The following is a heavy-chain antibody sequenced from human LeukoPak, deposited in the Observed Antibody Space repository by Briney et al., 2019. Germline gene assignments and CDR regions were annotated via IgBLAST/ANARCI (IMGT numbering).Heavy chain of an antibody. J-gene: IGHJ5*02. D-gene: IGHD2-2*02. CDR2: IIPIFGTA. Sequence: SVKVSCKASGGTFSSYAISWVRQAPGQGLEWMGGIIPIFGTANYAQKFQGRVTITADESTSTAYMELSGLRSEDTAVYYCAVTEPVPAAISRRFDPWGQGTLVTVSS. CDR1: GGTFSSYA. V-gene: IGHV1-69*01. CDR3: AVTEPVPAAISRRFDP.